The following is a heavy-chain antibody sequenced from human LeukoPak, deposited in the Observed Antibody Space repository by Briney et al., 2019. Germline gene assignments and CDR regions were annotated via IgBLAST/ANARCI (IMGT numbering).Heavy chain of an antibody. J-gene: IGHJ3*02. V-gene: IGHV4-61*02. CDR3: ARTGIAAAATDDAFDI. Sequence: SETLSLTCTASGGSISSGSYYWSWIRQPAGKGLEWIGRIYTSGSTNYNPSLKSRVTISVDTSKNQFSLKLSSVTAADTAVYYCARTGIAAAATDDAFDIWGQGTMVTVSS. D-gene: IGHD6-13*01. CDR2: IYTSGST. CDR1: GGSISSGSYY.